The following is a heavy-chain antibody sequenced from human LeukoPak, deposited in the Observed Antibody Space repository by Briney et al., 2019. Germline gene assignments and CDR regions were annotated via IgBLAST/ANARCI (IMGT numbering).Heavy chain of an antibody. Sequence: GSSVKVSFKASGYTFTGYYMHWVRQAPGQGLEWMGRINPNSGGTNYAQKFQGRVTMTRDTSISTAYMELSRLRSDDTAVYYCARDFLGAHAFDIWGQGTMVTVSS. D-gene: IGHD3-16*01. CDR1: GYTFTGYY. CDR2: INPNSGGT. J-gene: IGHJ3*02. V-gene: IGHV1-2*06. CDR3: ARDFLGAHAFDI.